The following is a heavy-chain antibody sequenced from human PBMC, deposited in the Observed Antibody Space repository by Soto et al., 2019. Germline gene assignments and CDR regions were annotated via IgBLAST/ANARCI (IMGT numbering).Heavy chain of an antibody. J-gene: IGHJ5*02. CDR2: ISAYNGNT. V-gene: IGHV1-18*01. CDR1: GYTFTSYG. D-gene: IGHD3-22*01. Sequence: ASVKVSCKASGYTFTSYGISWVRQAPGQGLEWMGWISAYNGNTNYAQKLQGRVTMNTDTSTSTAYMELRSLRSDDTAVYYCAREARVTYYYDSSGYYVGWFDPWGQGTLVTVSS. CDR3: AREARVTYYYDSSGYYVGWFDP.